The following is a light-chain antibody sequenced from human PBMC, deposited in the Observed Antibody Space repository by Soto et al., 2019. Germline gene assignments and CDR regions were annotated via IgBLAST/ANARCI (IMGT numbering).Light chain of an antibody. CDR1: QSLVYSDGKTY. J-gene: IGKJ2*01. V-gene: IGKV2-30*01. CDR3: MQGTHWLYT. Sequence: DVVMTQSPFSLPVTLGQPASISCRASQSLVYSDGKTYLNWFQQRPGQSPRRLIYKVSNRDSGVPDRFSGSGSGTDFTLKISRVEAEDVGVYYCMQGTHWLYTFGQGTKLEIK. CDR2: KVS.